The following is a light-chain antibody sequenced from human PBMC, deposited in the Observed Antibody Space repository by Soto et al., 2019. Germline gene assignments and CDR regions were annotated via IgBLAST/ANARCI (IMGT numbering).Light chain of an antibody. CDR1: QSLLHSNGYNY. CDR3: MQALQTPRT. V-gene: IGKV2-28*01. CDR2: LGS. Sequence: DIVMTQSPLSLPVTPGEPASISCRSSQSLLHSNGYNYLDWYLQKPGQSPQLLIYLGSNRASGVPDRFSGSGTSTDFTLKISRVEAEDVGVYYCMQALQTPRTFGPGTKVAI. J-gene: IGKJ3*01.